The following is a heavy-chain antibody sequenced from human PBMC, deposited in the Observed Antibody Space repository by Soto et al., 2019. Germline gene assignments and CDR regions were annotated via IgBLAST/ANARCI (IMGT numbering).Heavy chain of an antibody. CDR2: FDPEDGET. V-gene: IGHV1-24*01. CDR3: ATGWGVAARAYYYYGMDV. CDR1: GGTFSSYG. Sequence: ASVKVSCKASGGTFSSYGISWVRQAPGKGLEWMGGFDPEDGETIYAQKFQGRVTMTEDTSTDTAYMELSSLRSEDTAVYYCATGWGVAARAYYYYGMDVWGQGTTVTVSS. J-gene: IGHJ6*02. D-gene: IGHD1-26*01.